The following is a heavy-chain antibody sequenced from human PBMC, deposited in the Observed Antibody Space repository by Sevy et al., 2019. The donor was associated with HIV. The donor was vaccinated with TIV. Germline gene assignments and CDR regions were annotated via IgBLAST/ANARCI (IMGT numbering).Heavy chain of an antibody. CDR1: GFTFSNVW. Sequence: GGSLRLSCAASGFTFSNVWMSWVRQAPGKGLEWVAHFKSKTDGGTTDYAAPVRGRFTISRDDSKKTLYLQMNSLKTEDTAVYYCTTGGSLFQHWGQGTLVTVSS. CDR2: FKSKTDGGTT. D-gene: IGHD3-16*01. V-gene: IGHV3-15*01. J-gene: IGHJ1*01. CDR3: TTGGSLFQH.